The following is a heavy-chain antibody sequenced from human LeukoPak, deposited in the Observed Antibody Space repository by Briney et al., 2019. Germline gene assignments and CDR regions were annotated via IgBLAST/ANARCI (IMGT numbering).Heavy chain of an antibody. CDR1: GGTFSSYA. J-gene: IGHJ5*02. CDR3: ARDRRVGATHNWFDR. V-gene: IGHV1-69*01. CDR2: IIPIFGTA. D-gene: IGHD1-26*01. Sequence: SVKVSCKASGGTFSSYAISWVRQAPGQGLEWMGGIIPIFGTANYAQKFQGRVTITAEESTSTAYMGLSSLRSEETAVYYCARDRRVGATHNWFDRWGQGTLVTVSS.